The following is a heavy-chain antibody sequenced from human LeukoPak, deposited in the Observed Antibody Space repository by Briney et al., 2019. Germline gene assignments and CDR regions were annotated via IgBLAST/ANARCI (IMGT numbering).Heavy chain of an antibody. D-gene: IGHD2-2*01. V-gene: IGHV1-18*01. Sequence: ASVKVSCKASGYTFTSYGISWVRQAPGQGLEWMGWISAYNGNTNYAQKLQGRVTMTTDTSTSTAYMELRSLRSDDTAVYYCATMSPAAIHLYGMDVWGQGTTVTVSS. CDR2: ISAYNGNT. CDR3: ATMSPAAIHLYGMDV. CDR1: GYTFTSYG. J-gene: IGHJ6*02.